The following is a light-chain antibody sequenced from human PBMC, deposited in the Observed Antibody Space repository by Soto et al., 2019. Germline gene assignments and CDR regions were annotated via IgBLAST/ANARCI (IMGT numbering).Light chain of an antibody. CDR3: QQYYSAPLT. V-gene: IGKV4-1*01. J-gene: IGKJ4*01. CDR2: WAS. Sequence: DIVMTQSPDSLAVSVGERATINCKSSQSVLYTSSHVSHLAWYQQKPGQPPKLLIYWASTRESGVPDRFGGSGSGTDFTLTISSLQTEDVAVYYCQQYYSAPLTFGGGTKVEIK. CDR1: QSVLYTSSHVSH.